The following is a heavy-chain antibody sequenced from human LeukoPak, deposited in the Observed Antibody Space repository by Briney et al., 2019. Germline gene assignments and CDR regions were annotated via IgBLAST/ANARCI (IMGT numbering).Heavy chain of an antibody. CDR1: GFTFSNYL. V-gene: IGHV3-74*01. CDR3: GRGGDGIDN. J-gene: IGHJ3*02. Sequence: GGSLRLSCAASGFTFSNYLMHWVRHAPGKGLVWVSRINIDETNSYADSVKGRFTISRDNAKNTMYLQMNSLRAEDTAVYFCGRGGDGIDNWGQGTAVIVSS. CDR2: INIDETNS.